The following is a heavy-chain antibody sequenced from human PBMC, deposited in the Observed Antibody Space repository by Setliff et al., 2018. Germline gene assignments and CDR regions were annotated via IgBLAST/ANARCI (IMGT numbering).Heavy chain of an antibody. Sequence: GGSLRLSCAASGFTFRSFWMGWVRQAPGKGLEYVANLNQEGSAKYYVDSVKGRFTISRDNTNNSLYLQMNKLRVEDTALYYCARGGVAATAPNGLWGQGTLVTVSS. CDR1: GFTFRSFW. CDR3: ARGGVAATAPNGL. CDR2: LNQEGSAK. J-gene: IGHJ1*01. V-gene: IGHV3-7*03. D-gene: IGHD6-13*01.